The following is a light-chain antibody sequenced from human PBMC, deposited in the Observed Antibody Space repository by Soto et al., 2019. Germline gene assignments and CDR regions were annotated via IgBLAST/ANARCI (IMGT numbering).Light chain of an antibody. CDR1: QDIKNY. V-gene: IGKV1-39*01. CDR3: QQANSFPIT. J-gene: IGKJ5*01. CDR2: GAS. Sequence: DIQMTQSPSSLSASVGDRVTITCQASQDIKNYLNWYQQKPGKAPTLLIHGASSLQSGVQPRYSGSGYGTDFTLTISSLQPEEFATYDCQQANSFPITVGQGTRREIK.